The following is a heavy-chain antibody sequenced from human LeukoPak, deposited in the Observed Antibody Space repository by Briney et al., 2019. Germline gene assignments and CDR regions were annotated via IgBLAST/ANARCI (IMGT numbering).Heavy chain of an antibody. CDR1: GFTFSNYW. D-gene: IGHD1-14*01. J-gene: IGHJ4*02. Sequence: PGGSLRLSCAASGFTFSNYWMSWVRQAPGKGLEWVANINQNGSEIYYVDSVKGRFTISRDNAKKSLYLQMNTLRAEDTALYYCARDPLTQNDYWGQGTLVTVSS. V-gene: IGHV3-7*01. CDR2: INQNGSEI. CDR3: ARDPLTQNDY.